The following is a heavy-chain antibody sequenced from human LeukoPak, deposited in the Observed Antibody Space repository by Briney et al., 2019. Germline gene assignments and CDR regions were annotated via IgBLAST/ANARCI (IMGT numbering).Heavy chain of an antibody. D-gene: IGHD3-3*01. CDR1: GYTFTIYD. CDR3: ARARGDYDFWSGYHYYYMDV. Sequence: ASVTVSCKASGYTFTIYDINWVRQAPGQGLEWMGWMNPNRGNTGYAQKFQGRVTITRNTSISTAYMELSSLRSEDTAVYYCARARGDYDFWSGYHYYYMDVWGKGTTVTVSS. J-gene: IGHJ6*03. V-gene: IGHV1-8*03. CDR2: MNPNRGNT.